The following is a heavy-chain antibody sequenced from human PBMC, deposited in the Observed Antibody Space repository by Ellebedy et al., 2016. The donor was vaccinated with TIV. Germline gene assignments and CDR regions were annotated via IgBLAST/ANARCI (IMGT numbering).Heavy chain of an antibody. J-gene: IGHJ3*02. CDR1: GYSFTSYW. Sequence: ASVKVSCKGSGYSFTSYWIGWVRQMPGKGLEWMGIIYPGDSDTRYSPSFQGQVTISADTSISTAYLQWSSLKASDTAMYYCARRKGTTVVTNDAFDIWGQGTMVTVSS. D-gene: IGHD4-23*01. CDR3: ARRKGTTVVTNDAFDI. V-gene: IGHV5-51*01. CDR2: IYPGDSDT.